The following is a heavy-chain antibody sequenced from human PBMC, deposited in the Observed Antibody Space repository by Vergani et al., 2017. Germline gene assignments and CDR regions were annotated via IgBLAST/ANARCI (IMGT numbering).Heavy chain of an antibody. V-gene: IGHV4-59*01. J-gene: IGHJ5*02. CDR3: ARRGSGWGLRFDP. D-gene: IGHD6-19*01. CDR2: IYYSGST. Sequence: QVQLQESGPGLVKPSETLSLTCTVSGGSISSYYWSWIRQPPGKGLEWIGYIYYSGSTNYNPSLKSRVTISVDTSKNQFSLKLSSVTAADTAVYYCARRGSGWGLRFDPWGQGTLVTVSS. CDR1: GGSISSYY.